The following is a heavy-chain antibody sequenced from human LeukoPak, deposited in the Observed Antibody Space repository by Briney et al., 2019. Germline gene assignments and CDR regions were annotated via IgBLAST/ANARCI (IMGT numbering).Heavy chain of an antibody. CDR1: GGTFSSYA. CDR2: MNPNSGNT. CDR3: ARVLRRQDWFDP. V-gene: IGHV1-8*02. J-gene: IGHJ5*02. Sequence: GASVKVSCKASGGTFSSYAISWVRQAPGQGLEWMGWMNPNSGNTGYAQKFQGRATMTRNTSISTAYMELSSLRSEDTAVYYCARVLRRQDWFDPWGQGTLVTVSS. D-gene: IGHD1-1*01.